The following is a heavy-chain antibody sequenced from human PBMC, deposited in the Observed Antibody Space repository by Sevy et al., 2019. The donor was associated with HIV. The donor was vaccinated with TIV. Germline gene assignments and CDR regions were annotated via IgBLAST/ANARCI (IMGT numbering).Heavy chain of an antibody. CDR2: ITGSGDAT. Sequence: GGSLRLSCAASGFAFSNYAMSWVCQAPGKGLEWVSAITGSGDATYYGDSVKGRFTISRDNSKNTLFLQMNSLRDADTASYYCAKGGGYDSPKYYYYMDVWGKGTTVTVSS. CDR3: AKGGGYDSPKYYYYMDV. CDR1: GFAFSNYA. V-gene: IGHV3-23*01. J-gene: IGHJ6*03. D-gene: IGHD5-12*01.